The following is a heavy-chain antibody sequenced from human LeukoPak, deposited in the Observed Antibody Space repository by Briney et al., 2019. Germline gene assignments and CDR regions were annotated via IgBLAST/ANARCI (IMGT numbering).Heavy chain of an antibody. D-gene: IGHD2-15*01. Sequence: PGGSLRLSCAASGFTFSSYWMSWVRQAPGKGLEWVANIKQDGSEKYYADSVKGRFTISRDNAKNSLYLQMNSLRAEDTAVYYCARARVVVVAAPYYYYMDVWGKGTTVTVSS. CDR1: GFTFSSYW. CDR3: ARARVVVVAAPYYYYMDV. V-gene: IGHV3-7*01. CDR2: IKQDGSEK. J-gene: IGHJ6*03.